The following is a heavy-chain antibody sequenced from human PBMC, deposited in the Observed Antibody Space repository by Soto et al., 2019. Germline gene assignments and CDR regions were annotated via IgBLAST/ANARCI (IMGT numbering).Heavy chain of an antibody. V-gene: IGHV4-4*02. J-gene: IGHJ6*03. D-gene: IGHD2-15*01. CDR1: SGSLSSSNW. CDR3: ATRMTDTRVYYYYYMDV. Sequence: QMQLQESGPGLVKPSGTLSLTCAVSSGSLSSSNWWSWVRQSPGKGLEWIGEIYDRGSTNYSPSLKSRVTIAVAKPKNQVSLKLISVTAADTAIYYCATRMTDTRVYYYYYMDVWGKGTAVTVSS. CDR2: IYDRGST.